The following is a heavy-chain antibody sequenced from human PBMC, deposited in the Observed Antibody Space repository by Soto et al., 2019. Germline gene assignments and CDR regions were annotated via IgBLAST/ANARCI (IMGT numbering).Heavy chain of an antibody. D-gene: IGHD4-17*01. Sequence: SLRLSCAASGFTFSSYGMSWVRQAPGKGLEWVSSISGSGGTTYHADSVKGRFTISRDNSENTLYLQMNSLRGDDTAVYYCAKPSTSTTVTTCFDYWGPGALVNVSS. V-gene: IGHV3-23*01. CDR1: GFTFSSYG. J-gene: IGHJ4*02. CDR2: ISGSGGTT. CDR3: AKPSTSTTVTTCFDY.